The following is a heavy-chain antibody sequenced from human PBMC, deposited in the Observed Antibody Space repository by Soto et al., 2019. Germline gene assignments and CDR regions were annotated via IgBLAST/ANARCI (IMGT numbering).Heavy chain of an antibody. J-gene: IGHJ4*02. V-gene: IGHV4-59*08. D-gene: IGHD4-17*01. CDR3: ARRYGPGFDY. Sequence: SHRCTVADGSISSYCWSRIRQPPGKGLEWIGYIYYSGSTNYNPSLKSRVTISVDTSKNQFSLKLSSVTAADTAVYYCARRYGPGFDYWGQGTLVSVSS. CDR1: DGSISSYC. CDR2: IYYSGST.